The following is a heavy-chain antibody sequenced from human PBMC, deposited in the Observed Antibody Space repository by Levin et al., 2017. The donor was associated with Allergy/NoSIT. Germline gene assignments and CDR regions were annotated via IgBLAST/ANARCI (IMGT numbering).Heavy chain of an antibody. D-gene: IGHD6-19*01. CDR2: ISYDGSNK. J-gene: IGHJ4*02. V-gene: IGHV3-30*18. CDR3: AKDLSGQWPH. CDR1: GFTFSSYG. Sequence: GESLKISCAASGFTFSSYGMHWVRQAPGKGLEWVAVISYDGSNKYYADSVKGRFTISRDNSKNTLYLQMNSLRAEDTAVYYCAKDLSGQWPHWGQGTLVTVSS.